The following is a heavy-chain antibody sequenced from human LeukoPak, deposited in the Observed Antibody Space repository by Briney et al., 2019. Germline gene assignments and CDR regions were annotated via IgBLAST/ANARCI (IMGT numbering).Heavy chain of an antibody. Sequence: GGSLRLSCAASGFTFSSYSMNWVRQAPGKGLEWVSSISSSSSYIYYADSVKGRFTISRDNAKNSLYLQMNSLRAEDTAVYYCARDLRWELPEQSFDPWGQGTLVTVSS. V-gene: IGHV3-21*01. CDR3: ARDLRWELPEQSFDP. CDR2: ISSSSSYI. CDR1: GFTFSSYS. D-gene: IGHD1-26*01. J-gene: IGHJ5*02.